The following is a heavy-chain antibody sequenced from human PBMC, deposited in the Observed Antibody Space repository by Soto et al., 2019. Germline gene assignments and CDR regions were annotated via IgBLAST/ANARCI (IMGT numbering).Heavy chain of an antibody. CDR2: ISGSGGSI. CDR1: GFTFSSNA. Sequence: GGSLRLSCAASGFTFSSNAMSWVRQAPGKGLEWVSAISGSGGSIYYADSVKGRFTISRDNAKNSLYLQMNSLRAEDTAVYYCARELVVMDVWGKGTSVTVSS. D-gene: IGHD2-15*01. CDR3: ARELVVMDV. J-gene: IGHJ6*03. V-gene: IGHV3-23*01.